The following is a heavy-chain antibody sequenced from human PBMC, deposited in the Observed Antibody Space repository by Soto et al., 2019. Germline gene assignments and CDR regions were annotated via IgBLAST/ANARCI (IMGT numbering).Heavy chain of an antibody. Sequence: SETLSLTCTVSGGSISSYYWSWIRQPPGKGLEWIGFIFYSGSTNYNPSLKSRVTISVDTSKNQFPLRLSSVTAADSAVYYCARPLEGRDNALDIWGQGTMVTVS. D-gene: IGHD3-10*01. CDR2: IFYSGST. J-gene: IGHJ3*02. CDR3: ARPLEGRDNALDI. CDR1: GGSISSYY. V-gene: IGHV4-59*08.